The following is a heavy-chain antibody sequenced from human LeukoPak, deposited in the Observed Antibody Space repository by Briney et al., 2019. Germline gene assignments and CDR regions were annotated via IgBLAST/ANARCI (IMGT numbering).Heavy chain of an antibody. CDR2: IWSDGGNR. V-gene: IGHV3-33*01. CDR3: ARDAQRGFDYSNSLEY. Sequence: PGRSRRLSCAASGFIFSHYGMHWVRQAPGKGLEWVAVIWSDGGNRFYAGSVKGRFTISRDNSQNTVFLQMNSLRVEDTAMYYCARDAQRGFDYSNSLEYWGHGTLVTVSS. J-gene: IGHJ4*01. D-gene: IGHD4-11*01. CDR1: GFIFSHYG.